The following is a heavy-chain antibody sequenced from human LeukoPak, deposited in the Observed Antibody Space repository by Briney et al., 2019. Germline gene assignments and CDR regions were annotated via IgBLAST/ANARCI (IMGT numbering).Heavy chain of an antibody. D-gene: IGHD3-22*01. CDR3: ARGARYYYDSSGYLDY. J-gene: IGHJ4*02. V-gene: IGHV1-24*01. CDR2: FDPEDGET. CDR1: GYTLTELS. Sequence: ASVKVSCKVSGYTLTELSMHWVRQAPGKGLEWMGGFDPEDGETIYAQKFQGRVTMTEDTSTDTAYMELSSLRSEDTAVYYCARGARYYYDSSGYLDYWGQGTLVTVSS.